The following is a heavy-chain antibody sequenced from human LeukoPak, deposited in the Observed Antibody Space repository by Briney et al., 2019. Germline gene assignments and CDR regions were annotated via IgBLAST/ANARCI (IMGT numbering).Heavy chain of an antibody. J-gene: IGHJ6*03. V-gene: IGHV4-4*07. Sequence: PSETLSLTCTVSGGSISSYYWSWIRQPAGKGLEWIGRIYTSGSTNYNPSLKSRVTMSVDTSKNQFSLKLSSVTAADTAVYYCARCVGYCSGGSCYPRPYYYYYMDVWGKGTTVTVSS. CDR1: GGSISSYY. CDR2: IYTSGST. CDR3: ARCVGYCSGGSCYPRPYYYYYMDV. D-gene: IGHD2-15*01.